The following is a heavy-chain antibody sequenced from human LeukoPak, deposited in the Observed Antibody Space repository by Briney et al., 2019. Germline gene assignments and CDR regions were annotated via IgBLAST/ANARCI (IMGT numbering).Heavy chain of an antibody. CDR3: ARVSSVSYGLFDF. CDR2: ITSGVGIT. Sequence: PGGSLRLSCAASGFTFSNFGMNWVRQAPGKGLEWVSIITSGVGITYYADSVKGRFTISRDNSRNTLYLQMSSLRADDTAVYYCARVSSVSYGLFDFWGQGTLVTVSS. CDR1: GFTFSNFG. V-gene: IGHV3-23*01. D-gene: IGHD5-18*01. J-gene: IGHJ4*02.